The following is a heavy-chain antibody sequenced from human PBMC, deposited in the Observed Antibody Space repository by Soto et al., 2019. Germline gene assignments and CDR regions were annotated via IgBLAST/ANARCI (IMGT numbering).Heavy chain of an antibody. J-gene: IGHJ5*01. D-gene: IGHD2-15*01. Sequence: SETLSLTCTVSGGSIYRSGYYWGWIRQPPGRGLEWIGNIDYNGVTYSNPSLKSRVTISRDTSKNQFSLQYTSVTAADTALYYCGKVLVAAHGNIDSDSWGPGTLVTVSS. V-gene: IGHV4-39*01. CDR3: GKVLVAAHGNIDSDS. CDR1: GGSIYRSGYY. CDR2: IDYNGVT.